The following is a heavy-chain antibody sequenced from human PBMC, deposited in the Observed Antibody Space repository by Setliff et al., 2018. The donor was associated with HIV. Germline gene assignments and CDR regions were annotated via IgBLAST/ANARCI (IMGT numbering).Heavy chain of an antibody. J-gene: IGHJ4*02. CDR3: ARGLGNFVPDLIGYFDY. CDR2: IIPILGPA. Sequence: SVKVSCKASGGTFSSYAISWVQQAPGQGLEWMGGIIPILGPANYAQKLQGRVTITAGEYTTTSYMELRNLRSEDTAIYYCARGLGNFVPDLIGYFDYWGQGTLVTVSS. V-gene: IGHV1-69*13. CDR1: GGTFSSYA. D-gene: IGHD3-3*02.